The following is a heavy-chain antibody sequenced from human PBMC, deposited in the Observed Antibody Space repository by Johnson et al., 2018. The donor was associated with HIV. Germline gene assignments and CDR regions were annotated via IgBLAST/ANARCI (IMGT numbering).Heavy chain of an antibody. J-gene: IGHJ3*02. V-gene: IGHV3-48*03. CDR1: EFTFSTFSRNA. Sequence: EVQLVESGGGVVQPGRSLRLSCAASEFTFSTFSRNAMHWVRQAPGKGLEWVSYISSSGSTRYYADSVKGRFTISTDNAKNSLYLQMHSLRAEDTALDYCARGGWDCGGDCFLGAFDIWGQGAMVSGSA. D-gene: IGHD2-21*01. CDR3: ARGGWDCGGDCFLGAFDI. CDR2: ISSSGSTR.